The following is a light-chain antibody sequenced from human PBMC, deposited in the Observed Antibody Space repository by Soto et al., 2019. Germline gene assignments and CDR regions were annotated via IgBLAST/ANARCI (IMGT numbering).Light chain of an antibody. CDR3: MQGTHWPRA. CDR2: KVS. V-gene: IGKV2-30*01. CDR1: QSLVYSDGDTY. J-gene: IGKJ5*01. Sequence: DVVMTQSPLSLPVMLGQPASISCRSSQSLVYSDGDTYLNWFQQRPGQSPRRLIYKVSQRDSGVPDRFSGRGSGTDFTLKISRVEAEDVGLYYCMQGTHWPRAFGQGTRLEIK.